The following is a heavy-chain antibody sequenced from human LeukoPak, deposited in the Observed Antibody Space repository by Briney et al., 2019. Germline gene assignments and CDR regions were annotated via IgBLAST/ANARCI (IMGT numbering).Heavy chain of an antibody. V-gene: IGHV3-23*01. CDR1: RFTFNSYA. D-gene: IGHD3-22*01. Sequence: PGGSLRLSCAASRFTFNSYAMSWVRQAPGKGLEWVSVIGGSNGITFYVGSVKGRFTISRDNSKDTLYLQMNSLRAEDTAVYYCASDSSGYYHYFDYWGQGTLVTVSS. CDR3: ASDSSGYYHYFDY. J-gene: IGHJ4*02. CDR2: IGGSNGIT.